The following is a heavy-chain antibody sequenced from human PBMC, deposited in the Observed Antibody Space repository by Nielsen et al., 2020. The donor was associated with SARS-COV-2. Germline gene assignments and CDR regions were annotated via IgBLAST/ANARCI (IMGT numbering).Heavy chain of an antibody. CDR1: GFTFSCYA. D-gene: IGHD5-12*01. J-gene: IGHJ4*02. V-gene: IGHV3-30*04. CDR2: ISYDGSNK. CDR3: AKDQGYSGYKTTFDY. Sequence: GESLKNSCAASGFTFSCYAMHWVRQAPGKGLEWVAVISYDGSNKYYADSVKGRFTISRDNSKNTLYLQMNSLRAEDTAVYYCAKDQGYSGYKTTFDYWGQGTLVTVSS.